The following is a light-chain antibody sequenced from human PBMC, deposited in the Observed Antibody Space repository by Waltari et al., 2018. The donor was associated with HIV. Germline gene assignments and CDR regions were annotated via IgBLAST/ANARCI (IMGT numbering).Light chain of an antibody. CDR3: SSYTSSSTLVV. CDR1: SRDGGGYNS. Sequence: QSALTQPASVSASPGPSITIPCPGTSRDGGGYNSVSWYQQHPGKAPKPMSYDVSNRPSGVSNRFSGSKSCNTASLTISGLQAEDEADYYCSSYTSSSTLVVFGGGTKLTVL. CDR2: DVS. J-gene: IGLJ2*01. V-gene: IGLV2-14*01.